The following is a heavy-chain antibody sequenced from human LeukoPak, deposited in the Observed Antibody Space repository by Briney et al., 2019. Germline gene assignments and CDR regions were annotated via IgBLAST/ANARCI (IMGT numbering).Heavy chain of an antibody. J-gene: IGHJ4*02. CDR2: ISASGRTI. D-gene: IGHD7-27*01. Sequence: GGSLRLSCAASGFTFSSYGMNWVRQAPGKGLEWLSYISASGRTIYYADSVKGRFTISRDNAKKSLYLQMNSLRAEDTAVYYCARGLTDSALGGSGLDYWGQGTLVTVSS. CDR3: ARGLTDSALGGSGLDY. V-gene: IGHV3-48*04. CDR1: GFTFSSYG.